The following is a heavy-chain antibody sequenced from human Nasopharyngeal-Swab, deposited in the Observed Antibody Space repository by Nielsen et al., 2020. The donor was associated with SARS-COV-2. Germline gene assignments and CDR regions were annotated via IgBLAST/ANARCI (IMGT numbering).Heavy chain of an antibody. Sequence: GESLKISCAASGFTFSNAWMSWVRQAQGKGLEWVGRIKSKTDGGTTDYAAPVKGRFTISRDDSKNTLYLQMNSLKTEDTAVYYCTTDVAAAGSRYYYYYGMDVWGQGTTVTVSS. V-gene: IGHV3-15*01. CDR1: GFTFSNAW. CDR3: TTDVAAAGSRYYYYYGMDV. J-gene: IGHJ6*02. CDR2: IKSKTDGGTT. D-gene: IGHD6-13*01.